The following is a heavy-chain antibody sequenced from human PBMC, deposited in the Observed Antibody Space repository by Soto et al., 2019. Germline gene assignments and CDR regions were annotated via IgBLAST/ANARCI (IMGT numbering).Heavy chain of an antibody. J-gene: IGHJ4*02. V-gene: IGHV3-74*01. CDR3: TSGAWGYGNFDY. CDR2: INSDGSSI. D-gene: IGHD5-12*01. Sequence: EVQLVESGGGVVQPGGSLRLSCAASGFSFSTWMHWVRQAPGKGLEWLSRINSDGSSISYAESVKGRFTVSRDNAKNTGYLQISSLIAEGTAVYCCTSGAWGYGNFDYWGQGVLLTVSS. CDR1: GFSFSTW.